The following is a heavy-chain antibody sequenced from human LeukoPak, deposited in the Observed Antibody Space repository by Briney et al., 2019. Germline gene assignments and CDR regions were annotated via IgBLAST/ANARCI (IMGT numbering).Heavy chain of an antibody. CDR3: ASPMTTVAILDH. V-gene: IGHV3-30-3*01. Sequence: PGGSLRLSCAASGFTFSSYAMHWVRQAPGKGLEWVAVISYDGSNKYYADSVKGRFTISRDNSKNTLYLQMNSLRAEDTAVYYCASPMTTVAILDHWDQGTLVTVSS. D-gene: IGHD4-23*01. CDR2: ISYDGSNK. J-gene: IGHJ4*02. CDR1: GFTFSSYA.